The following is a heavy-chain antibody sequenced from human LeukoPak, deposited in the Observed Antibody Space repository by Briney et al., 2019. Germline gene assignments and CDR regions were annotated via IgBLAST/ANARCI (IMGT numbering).Heavy chain of an antibody. V-gene: IGHV3-30*04. CDR3: ARDYGTLGADDRFDY. J-gene: IGHJ4*02. D-gene: IGHD1-26*01. CDR1: GFTFNSYA. CDR2: ISHDVSNT. Sequence: GGSLRLSCAASGFTFNSYAMHWVRQAPGKGLEWVALISHDVSNTYYGDSVKGRFTISRDNSKNTLFLQMNSLRDEDTAVYYCARDYGTLGADDRFDYWGQGTLVTVSS.